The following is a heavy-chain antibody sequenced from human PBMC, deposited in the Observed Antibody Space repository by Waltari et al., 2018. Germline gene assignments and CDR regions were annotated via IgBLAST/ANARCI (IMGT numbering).Heavy chain of an antibody. CDR3: ARGGRDYGDEAEYFQH. V-gene: IGHV3-53*02. D-gene: IGHD4-17*01. Sequence: EVQLVETGGGLIQPGGSLRLSCAASGFTVSSNYMSWVRQAPGKGLEWVAVNYNGSSTYYADAVKGRFTIARDNSKNTLYLQMNSLRAEDTAVYYCARGGRDYGDEAEYFQHWGQGTLVTVSS. CDR1: GFTVSSNY. CDR2: NYNGSST. J-gene: IGHJ1*01.